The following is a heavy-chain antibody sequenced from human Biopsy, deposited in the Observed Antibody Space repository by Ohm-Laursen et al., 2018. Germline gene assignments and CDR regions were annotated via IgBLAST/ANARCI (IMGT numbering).Heavy chain of an antibody. CDR2: IRSKAKSYAT. V-gene: IGHV3-73*01. Sequence: SLRLTCAASGFTFSASAVHWVRQASGKGLEWVGRIRSKAKSYATAYAASVTGRFTISRDNSKNTLYLQMNSLTAEDTALYYCAKDGYGRGVMYYFDHWGQGTVVTVSS. CDR1: GFTFSASA. D-gene: IGHD5-24*01. CDR3: AKDGYGRGVMYYFDH. J-gene: IGHJ4*02.